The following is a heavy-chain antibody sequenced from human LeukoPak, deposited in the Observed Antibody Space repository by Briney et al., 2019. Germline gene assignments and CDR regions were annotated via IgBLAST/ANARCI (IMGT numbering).Heavy chain of an antibody. Sequence: PGGSLRLSCAASGFTVSTNYMTWVRQAPGKGLEWVSIIYSSGNTYYTDSVKGRFTISRDNSKNTLYLQMNSLRAEDTAVYYCAKDYIVGATRGYNWFDPWGQGTLVTVSS. CDR1: GFTVSTNY. V-gene: IGHV3-53*01. CDR2: IYSSGNT. CDR3: AKDYIVGATRGYNWFDP. J-gene: IGHJ5*02. D-gene: IGHD1-26*01.